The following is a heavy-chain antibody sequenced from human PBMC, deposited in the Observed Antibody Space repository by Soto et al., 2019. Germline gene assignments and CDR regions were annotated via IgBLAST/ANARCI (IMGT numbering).Heavy chain of an antibody. D-gene: IGHD4-17*01. CDR2: FSESDNTT. CDR3: ARFDYDSEYYYGMDV. CDR1: GFIFISYQ. Sequence: PWGSLRLSCAASGFIFISYQINCFGHAPWKGLEWIVYFSESDNTTFYADSVKGRFSISSDNAKNSLYLQMNSLRAEDSAVYYCARFDYDSEYYYGMDVWGQGTTVTVS. V-gene: IGHV3-48*03. J-gene: IGHJ6*02.